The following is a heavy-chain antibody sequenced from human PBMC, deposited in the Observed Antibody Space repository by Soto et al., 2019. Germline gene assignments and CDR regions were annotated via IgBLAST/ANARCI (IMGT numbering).Heavy chain of an antibody. CDR2: INPNSGGA. Sequence: ASVKVSCKASGYTFTGYYMHWVRQAPGQGLEWMGWINPNSGGANYAQKFQGWVTITRDTSMSTAYMELSSLRSEDTAVFFCARAVAVPADFDYWGQGTLVTVSS. D-gene: IGHD6-19*01. CDR3: ARAVAVPADFDY. CDR1: GYTFTGYY. J-gene: IGHJ4*02. V-gene: IGHV1-2*04.